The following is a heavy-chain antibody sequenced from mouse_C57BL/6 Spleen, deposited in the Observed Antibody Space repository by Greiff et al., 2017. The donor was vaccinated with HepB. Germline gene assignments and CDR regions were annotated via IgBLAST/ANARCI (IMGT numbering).Heavy chain of an antibody. V-gene: IGHV1-18*01. J-gene: IGHJ4*01. CDR3: ARSEGYYGNSYYAMDY. D-gene: IGHD2-1*01. Sequence: EVQLQQSGPELVKPGASVKIPCKASGYTFTDYNMDWVKQSHGKSLEWIGDINPNNGGTIYNQKVKGKATLTVDKSSSTAYMELRSLTSEDTAVYYCARSEGYYGNSYYAMDYWGQGTSVTVSS. CDR1: GYTFTDYN. CDR2: INPNNGGT.